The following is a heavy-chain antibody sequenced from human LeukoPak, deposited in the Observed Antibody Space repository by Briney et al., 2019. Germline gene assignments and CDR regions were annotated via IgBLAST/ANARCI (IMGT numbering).Heavy chain of an antibody. V-gene: IGHV4-30-2*01. CDR1: GGSISSGGYS. CDR3: ARDRVGGDYGLYFDL. D-gene: IGHD4-17*01. J-gene: IGHJ2*01. Sequence: PSQTLSLTCAVSGGSISSGGYSWSWIRQPPGRGLEWIGKIYHRGSTYYNPALKSRITITVNRAKNKFSLNLSSLTAADTAVYYCARDRVGGDYGLYFDLWGRGTLVTVSS. CDR2: IYHRGST.